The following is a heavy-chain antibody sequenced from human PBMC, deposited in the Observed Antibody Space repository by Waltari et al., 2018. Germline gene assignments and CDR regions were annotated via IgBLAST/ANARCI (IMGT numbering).Heavy chain of an antibody. CDR3: ARGREGSGSYSLNWFDP. D-gene: IGHD3-10*01. CDR2: IYYSGST. CDR1: GGSISSGGYY. J-gene: IGHJ5*02. Sequence: QVQLQESGPGLVKPSQTLSLTCTVSGGSISSGGYYWSWIRQHPGKGLEWIGYIYYSGSTYYNPSLKSRVTISVDTSKNQFSLKLSSVTAADTAAYYCARGREGSGSYSLNWFDPWGQGTLVTVSS. V-gene: IGHV4-31*03.